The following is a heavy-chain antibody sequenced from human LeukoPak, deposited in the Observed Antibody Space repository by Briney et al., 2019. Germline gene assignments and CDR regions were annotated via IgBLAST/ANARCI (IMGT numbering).Heavy chain of an antibody. CDR1: GYTFTSYD. CDR2: MNPNSGNT. Sequence: GASVKVSCKASGYTFTSYDINWVRQATGQGLEWMGWMNPNSGNTGYAQKFQGRVTMTRNTSISTAYMELSSLRSEDTAVYYCARGDPQSYDFWSGYYTLHYYYGMDVWGQGTTVTVSS. J-gene: IGHJ6*02. D-gene: IGHD3-3*01. V-gene: IGHV1-8*01. CDR3: ARGDPQSYDFWSGYYTLHYYYGMDV.